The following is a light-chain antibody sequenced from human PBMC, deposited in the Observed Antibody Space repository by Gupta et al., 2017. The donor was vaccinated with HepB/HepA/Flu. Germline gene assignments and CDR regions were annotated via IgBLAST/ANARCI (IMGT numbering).Light chain of an antibody. CDR2: AAS. CDR3: QQSYSNPPWT. Sequence: DIEMTQSPSSLSASVGDRGTITCRASQSISSYLNWYQQKPGKAPKLLIYAASSWQSGAPSRFSGSGGGTDLTLPISSRQHEDFATYYCQQSYSNPPWTFGQGTKVEIK. J-gene: IGKJ1*01. CDR1: QSISSY. V-gene: IGKV1-39*01.